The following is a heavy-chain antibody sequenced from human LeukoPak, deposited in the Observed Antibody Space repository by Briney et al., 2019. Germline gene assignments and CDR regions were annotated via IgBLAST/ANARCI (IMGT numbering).Heavy chain of an antibody. CDR1: VGSMNAYY. D-gene: IGHD6-6*01. V-gene: IGHV4-59*08. Sequence: SETLSLTCSVSVGSMNAYYWTWIRQPPGKGLEWIGHIFFTGYTKCNPSLRSRVTISLDTSKNQFSLRLTSVTAADTAVYYCAGHIGGSSRLDSWGPGTLVFVSS. J-gene: IGHJ4*02. CDR3: AGHIGGSSRLDS. CDR2: IFFTGYT.